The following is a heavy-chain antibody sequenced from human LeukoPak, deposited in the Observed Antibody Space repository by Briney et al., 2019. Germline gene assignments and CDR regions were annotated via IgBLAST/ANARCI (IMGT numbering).Heavy chain of an antibody. CDR1: GYTFTSYD. CDR2: ISAYNGNT. D-gene: IGHD4-23*01. V-gene: IGHV1-18*01. CDR3: ARLYGDNSADY. Sequence: ASVKVSCKASGYTFTSYDINWVRQAPGQGLEWMGWISAYNGNTDYIQNLQGRVTMTTDTLTSTAYMELRSLRSDDTAVYYCARLYGDNSADYWGQGTLVTVSS. J-gene: IGHJ4*02.